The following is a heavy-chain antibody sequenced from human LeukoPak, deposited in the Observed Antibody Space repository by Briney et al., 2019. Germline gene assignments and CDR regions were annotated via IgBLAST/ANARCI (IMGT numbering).Heavy chain of an antibody. V-gene: IGHV1-69*01. J-gene: IGHJ6*02. D-gene: IGHD4-17*01. CDR2: IIPIFGTA. CDR3: ARDNWGYGDYGYYYGMDV. CDR1: GGTFSSFG. Sequence: ASVKVSCKASGGTFSSFGISWVRQTPGQGLEWMGGIIPIFGTANYAQRFQGRVTITADDFTTTAYMELSSLRSEDTAVYYCARDNWGYGDYGYYYGMDVWGQGTTVTVSS.